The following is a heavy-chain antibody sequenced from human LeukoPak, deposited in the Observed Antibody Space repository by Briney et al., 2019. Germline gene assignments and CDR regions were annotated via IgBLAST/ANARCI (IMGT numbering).Heavy chain of an antibody. CDR2: IIPIFGTA. D-gene: IGHD6-13*01. CDR1: GGTFSSYA. CDR3: ARGVFAGSTEYYYYMDV. V-gene: IGHV1-69*05. Sequence: SVKVSCKASGGTFSSYAISWVRQAPGQGLEWMGGIIPIFGTANYAQKFQGRVTITRNTSISTAYMELSSLRSEDTAVYYCARGVFAGSTEYYYYMDVWGKGTTVTVSS. J-gene: IGHJ6*03.